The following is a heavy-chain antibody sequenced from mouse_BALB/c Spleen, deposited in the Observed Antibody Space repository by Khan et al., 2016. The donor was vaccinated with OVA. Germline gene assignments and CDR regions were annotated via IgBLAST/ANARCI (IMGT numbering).Heavy chain of an antibody. CDR3: ARGDGYYVYFDY. J-gene: IGHJ2*01. D-gene: IGHD2-3*01. CDR2: IYPGSDNA. CDR1: GYTFTSNV. Sequence: QVQLKQSGPELVKPGASVKMSCKASGYTFTSNVITWVKQRTGQGLKWIGEIYPGSDNAYYNERFKGKATLTADKSSNTTHMQLSSLTSEDSAVYFCARGDGYYVYFDYWGQGTTLTVSS. V-gene: IGHV1-81*01.